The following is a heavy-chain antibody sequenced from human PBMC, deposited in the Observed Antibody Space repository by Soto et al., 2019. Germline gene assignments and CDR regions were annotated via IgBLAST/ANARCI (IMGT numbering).Heavy chain of an antibody. CDR3: AREFSSSLNDAFDI. D-gene: IGHD6-13*01. Sequence: NPSETLSLTCTVSGGSISSGGYYWSWIRQHPGKGLEWIGYIYYSGSTYYNPSLKSRVTISVDTSKNQFSLKLRSVTAADTAVYYCAREFSSSLNDAFDIWGQGTMVTVSS. J-gene: IGHJ3*02. CDR2: IYYSGST. CDR1: GGSISSGGYY. V-gene: IGHV4-31*03.